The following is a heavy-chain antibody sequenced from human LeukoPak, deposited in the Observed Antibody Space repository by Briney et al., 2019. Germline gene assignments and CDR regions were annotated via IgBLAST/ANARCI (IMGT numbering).Heavy chain of an antibody. CDR2: IYYSGST. CDR1: GGSISSSSYY. J-gene: IGHJ4*02. D-gene: IGHD6-25*01. CDR3: ARAAEGYYFDY. Sequence: SETLSLTCTVSGGSISSSSYYWGWIRQPPGKGLEWIGSIYYSGSTYYNPSLKSRVTISVDTSKNQFSLKLSSVTAADTAVYYCARAAEGYYFDYWGQGTLVTVSS. V-gene: IGHV4-39*01.